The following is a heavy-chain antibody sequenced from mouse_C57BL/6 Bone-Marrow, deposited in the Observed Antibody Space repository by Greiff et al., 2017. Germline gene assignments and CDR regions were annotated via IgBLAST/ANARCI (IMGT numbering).Heavy chain of an antibody. CDR3: ASLYYDYLWYFDV. D-gene: IGHD2-4*01. CDR2: ISDGGSYT. V-gene: IGHV5-4*03. Sequence: EVKLVESGGGLVKPGGSLKLSCAASGFTFSSYAMSWVRQTPENRLEWVATISDGGSYTYYPDNVKGRFTISRDNAKNNLYLQMSHLKSEDTAMYYCASLYYDYLWYFDVWGTGTTVTVSS. CDR1: GFTFSSYA. J-gene: IGHJ1*03.